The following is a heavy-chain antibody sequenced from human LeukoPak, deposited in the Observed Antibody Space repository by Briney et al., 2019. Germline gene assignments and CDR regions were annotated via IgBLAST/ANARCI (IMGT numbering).Heavy chain of an antibody. D-gene: IGHD4-17*01. CDR1: GGSISSDY. CDR3: AKKGRTYTDYGGYYDYMDV. CDR2: IYHSGST. Sequence: SETLSLTCTVSGGSISSDYWTWIRQPPGKGLEWIGYIYHSGSTKYNPSLKSRVTISVATSKNQFSLNLRSVTATGTAVYYCAKKGRTYTDYGGYYDYMDVWGKGTTVTVS. V-gene: IGHV4-59*08. J-gene: IGHJ6*03.